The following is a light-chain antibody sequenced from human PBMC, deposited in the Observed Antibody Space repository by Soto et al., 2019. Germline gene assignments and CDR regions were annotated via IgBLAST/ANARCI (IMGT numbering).Light chain of an antibody. CDR2: ENN. CDR3: GTWDSSLSAGGGGYV. J-gene: IGLJ1*01. CDR1: SSNIGNNY. Sequence: QSVLTQPPSVSAAPGQKVTISCSGSSSNIGNNYVSWYQQLPGTAPKLLIYENNKRPSGIPDRFSGSKSGTSATLGITGLQTGDEADYYCGTWDSSLSAGGGGYVFGTGTKLTVL. V-gene: IGLV1-51*02.